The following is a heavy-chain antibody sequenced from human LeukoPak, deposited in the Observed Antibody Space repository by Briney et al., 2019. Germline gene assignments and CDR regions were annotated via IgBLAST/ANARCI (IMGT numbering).Heavy chain of an antibody. CDR1: GGSMSSYY. J-gene: IGHJ5*02. D-gene: IGHD3/OR15-3a*01. Sequence: KASETLSLTCTVSGGSMSSYYWRWIGQPAGKGREGSGRIYTSGSTNDNPSLKSRVTISVDTSKNQFSLKLSSVTAADTAVYYCARAVKGLDENWFDPWGQGTLVTVSS. V-gene: IGHV4-4*07. CDR3: ARAVKGLDENWFDP. CDR2: IYTSGST.